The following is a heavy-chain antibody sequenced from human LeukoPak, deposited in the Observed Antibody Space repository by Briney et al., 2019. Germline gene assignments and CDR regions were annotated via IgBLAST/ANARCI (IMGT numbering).Heavy chain of an antibody. J-gene: IGHJ4*02. CDR1: GFTVSSYA. D-gene: IGHD3-22*01. V-gene: IGHV3-23*01. CDR3: AKDVARDYDSSGYYDY. Sequence: PGGSLRLSCAASGFTVSSYAMSWVRQARGKGMEWVSAISGSGGSTYYADSVKARFTISRYNSKNTLYLQMNSLRAEDTAVYYCAKDVARDYDSSGYYDYWGQGTLVTVSS. CDR2: ISGSGGST.